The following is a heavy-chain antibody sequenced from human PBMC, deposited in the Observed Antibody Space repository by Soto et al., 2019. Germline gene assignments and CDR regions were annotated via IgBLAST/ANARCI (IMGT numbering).Heavy chain of an antibody. CDR2: ILAGGST. V-gene: IGHV3-53*01. J-gene: IGHJ4*02. CDR1: RFSVTSDY. Sequence: EVQLVESGGGLIQPGGSLRLSCTAPRFSVTSDYMSWVRQAPGKGLEWVSLILAGGSTSYADSVKGRFTVSSDNSNNTLFLQLNSLRVDDTAVYYCARVTWGISWPNFFDYWGQGGLVTVSS. D-gene: IGHD6-13*01. CDR3: ARVTWGISWPNFFDY.